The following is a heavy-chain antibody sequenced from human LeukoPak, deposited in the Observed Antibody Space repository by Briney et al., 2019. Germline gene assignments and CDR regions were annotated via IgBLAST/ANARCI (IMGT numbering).Heavy chain of an antibody. CDR1: GFTFSSYA. CDR2: ISYDGSNK. CDR3: ARDLSSSSGYYYGYLDY. D-gene: IGHD3-22*01. Sequence: GGSLRLSCAASGFTFSSYAMHWVRQAPGKGLEWVAVISYDGSNKYYADSVKGRFTISRDNSKNTLYLQMNSLRAEDTAVYYCARDLSSSSGYYYGYLDYWGQGTLVTVSS. J-gene: IGHJ4*02. V-gene: IGHV3-30-3*01.